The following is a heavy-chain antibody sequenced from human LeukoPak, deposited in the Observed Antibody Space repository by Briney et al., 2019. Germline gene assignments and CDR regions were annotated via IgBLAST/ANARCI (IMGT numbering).Heavy chain of an antibody. D-gene: IGHD3-10*01. CDR3: ARYDPGMGFFDY. CDR2: ISGSGGST. Sequence: LPGGSLRLSCAASGFTFSSYAMSWVRQAPGKGLEWVSTISGSGGSTYYTDSVKGRFTFSRDNSKNTLYLQMNSLRAEDTAVYYCARYDPGMGFFDYWGQGTLVTVSS. V-gene: IGHV3-23*01. CDR1: GFTFSSYA. J-gene: IGHJ4*02.